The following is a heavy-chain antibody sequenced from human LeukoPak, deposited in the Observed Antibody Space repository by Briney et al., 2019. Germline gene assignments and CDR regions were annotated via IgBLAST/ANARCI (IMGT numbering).Heavy chain of an antibody. CDR3: ARLGAGDAFDI. J-gene: IGHJ3*02. D-gene: IGHD3-10*01. CDR1: GGSFSGYY. V-gene: IGHV4-34*01. CDR2: INHSGST. Sequence: SPSETLSLTCAVYGGSFSGYYWSWIRQPPGKGPEWIGEINHSGSTNYNPSLKSRATISVDTSKNQFSLKLSSVTAADTAVYYCARLGAGDAFDIWGQGTMVTVSS.